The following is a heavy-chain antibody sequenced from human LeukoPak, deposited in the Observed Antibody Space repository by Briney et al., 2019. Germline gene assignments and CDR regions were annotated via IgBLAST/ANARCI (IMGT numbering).Heavy chain of an antibody. Sequence: GRSLRLSCAVSGFNFDDYAMHWVRQAPGRGLEWVSRINGDGSTTSYADSMKGGFTISRDNAKNTLYLQMNSLRAEDTAVYYCATGNYYDSRGYYTFGHWGQGTLVTVSS. J-gene: IGHJ1*01. D-gene: IGHD3-22*01. CDR1: GFNFDDYA. V-gene: IGHV3-74*01. CDR3: ATGNYYDSRGYYTFGH. CDR2: INGDGSTT.